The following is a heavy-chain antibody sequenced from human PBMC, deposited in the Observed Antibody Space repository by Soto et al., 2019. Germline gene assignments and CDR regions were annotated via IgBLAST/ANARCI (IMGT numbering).Heavy chain of an antibody. CDR2: ISGSGGST. J-gene: IGHJ4*02. CDR3: AKEGPPRGGGYFDY. V-gene: IGHV3-23*01. D-gene: IGHD3-10*01. CDR1: GFTFSSYA. Sequence: EVQLLESGGGLVQPGGSLRLSCAASGFTFSSYAMSWVRQAPGKGLEWVSGISGSGGSTYYADSVKGRFTISRDNSKNTLYPKINPLRAEDTALYSLAKEGPPRGGGYFDYWGQGTLVTVSS.